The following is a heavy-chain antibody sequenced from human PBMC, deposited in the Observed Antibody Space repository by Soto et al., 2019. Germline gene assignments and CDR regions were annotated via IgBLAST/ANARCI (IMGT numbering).Heavy chain of an antibody. V-gene: IGHV3-21*01. CDR1: GFTFSSYS. J-gene: IGHJ6*02. CDR2: ISSSSSYI. CDR3: ARDNSSWQGGYYYYYGMDV. D-gene: IGHD6-13*01. Sequence: EVQLVESGGGLVKPGGSLRLSCAASGFTFSSYSMNWVRQAPGKGLEWVSSISSSSSYIYYADSVKGRFTISRDNAKNSLYLQMNSLRAEDTAVYYCARDNSSWQGGYYYYYGMDVWGQGTTVTVSS.